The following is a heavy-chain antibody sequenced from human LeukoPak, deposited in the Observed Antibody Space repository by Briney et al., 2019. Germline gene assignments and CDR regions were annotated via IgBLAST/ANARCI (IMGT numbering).Heavy chain of an antibody. CDR2: IYYSGNT. D-gene: IGHD3-22*01. CDR3: ARSSGYYSDY. V-gene: IGHV4-59*08. J-gene: IGHJ4*02. CDR1: GGSISSYY. Sequence: SETLSLTCTVSGGSISSYYWSWIRQPPGKGLEWIGYIYYSGNTTYNPSLKSRVTISVDTSKNQFSLRLSSVTAADTAVYYCARSSGYYSDYWGQGTLVTVSS.